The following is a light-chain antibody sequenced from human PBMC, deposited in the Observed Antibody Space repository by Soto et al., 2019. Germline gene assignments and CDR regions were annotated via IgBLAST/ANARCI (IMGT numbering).Light chain of an antibody. V-gene: IGLV2-8*01. Sequence: QSALTQPPSASGSPGQSVTISCTGTSSDIGGYNSVSWYQQHPGKAPRLMIYEVNKRPSGVPDRFSGSKSGYTASLTVSGLQTEDEADYYCAAWDDSLSGWLFGGGTKLTVL. CDR2: EVN. CDR3: AAWDDSLSGWL. J-gene: IGLJ3*02. CDR1: SSDIGGYNS.